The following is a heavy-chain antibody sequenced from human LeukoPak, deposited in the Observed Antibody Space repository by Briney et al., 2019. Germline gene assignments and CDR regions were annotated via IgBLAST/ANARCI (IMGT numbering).Heavy chain of an antibody. CDR3: ARAPGYGAAYYFDY. CDR1: GFTVSSNY. J-gene: IGHJ4*02. D-gene: IGHD1-1*01. Sequence: TGGSLRLSCAASGFTVSSNYMSWVRQAPGKGLEWVSVIYSDDKTYYADSVKGRFTISRDNSKNTLYLQMNSLRAEDTAVYYCARAPGYGAAYYFDYWGQGTLVTVSS. V-gene: IGHV3-53*05. CDR2: IYSDDKT.